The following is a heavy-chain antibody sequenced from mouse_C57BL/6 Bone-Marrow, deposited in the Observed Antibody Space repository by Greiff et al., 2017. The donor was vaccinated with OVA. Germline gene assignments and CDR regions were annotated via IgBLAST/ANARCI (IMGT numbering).Heavy chain of an antibody. CDR2: IYPRSGNT. D-gene: IGHD1-1*01. J-gene: IGHJ3*01. CDR1: GYTFTSYG. V-gene: IGHV1-81*01. Sequence: QVQLQQSGAELARPGASVKLSCKASGYTFTSYGISWVKQRTGQGLEWIGEIYPRSGNTYYHEKFKGKATLTADKSSSPAYMKLRSLSSYDSAVYFCARGPPCYGSPFAYWGQGTLVTVSA. CDR3: ARGPPCYGSPFAY.